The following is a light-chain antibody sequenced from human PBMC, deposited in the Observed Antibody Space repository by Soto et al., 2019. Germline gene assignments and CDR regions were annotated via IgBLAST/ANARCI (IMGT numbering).Light chain of an antibody. V-gene: IGKV3D-15*01. CDR1: ENVGTN. CDR2: GSS. Sequence: IVMTQSRVTLSVSPGEGVTLSCRASENVGTNLAWYQQKPGQAPRLLIYGSSTRATGIPATFSGSGSGTEFTLTISSLQSEESAIYYCQQYNNWGLSFGGGTKVDIK. CDR3: QQYNNWGLS. J-gene: IGKJ4*01.